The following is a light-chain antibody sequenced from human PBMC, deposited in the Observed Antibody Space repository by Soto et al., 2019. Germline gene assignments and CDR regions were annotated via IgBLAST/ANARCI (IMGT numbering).Light chain of an antibody. J-gene: IGKJ5*01. Sequence: IVLTQSPGTLSLSPGEGATLSCRASQGFSSSYPAWYAQKPGQSPRLLXXDEXSRATGIPERFIGSGSDTDFTLTISRLEPEEFALSYCQQYGSSSPITFGQGTRLEIK. V-gene: IGKV3-20*01. CDR3: QQYGSSSPIT. CDR2: DEX. CDR1: QGFSSSY.